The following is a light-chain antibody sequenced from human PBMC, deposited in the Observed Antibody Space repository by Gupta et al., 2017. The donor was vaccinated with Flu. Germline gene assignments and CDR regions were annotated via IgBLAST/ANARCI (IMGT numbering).Light chain of an antibody. CDR3: QRYDSLWT. J-gene: IGKJ1*01. Sequence: RVTITCRANQSINIWLAWYQQKPGKVPKLLIYKASNLESGVPSRFSGSGSGTEFTLTISSLQPDDFATYYCQRYDSLWTFGQGTRVEIK. V-gene: IGKV1-5*03. CDR1: QSINIW. CDR2: KAS.